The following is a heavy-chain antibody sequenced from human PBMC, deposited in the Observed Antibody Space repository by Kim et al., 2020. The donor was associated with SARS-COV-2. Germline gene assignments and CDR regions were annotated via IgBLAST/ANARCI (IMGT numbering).Heavy chain of an antibody. V-gene: IGHV3-7*04. CDR3: GRVTGNYFDY. J-gene: IGHJ4*02. CDR2: IKQDGSDK. D-gene: IGHD3-10*01. Sequence: LSLTCAASGFPFSRYWMSWVRQAPGKGLEWVANIKQDGSDKYYVDSVKGRFTISRDNTKNSLYLQMNSLRAEDTAVYYCGRVTGNYFDYWGQGTLVTVSS. CDR1: GFPFSRYW.